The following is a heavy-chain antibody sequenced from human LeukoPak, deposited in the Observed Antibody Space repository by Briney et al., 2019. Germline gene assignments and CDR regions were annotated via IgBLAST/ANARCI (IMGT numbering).Heavy chain of an antibody. J-gene: IGHJ5*02. CDR2: INTDGRTT. Sequence: GGSLRLSCAASGFPFNNYWMHWVRQVPGKGLVWASSINTDGRTTRYAASVQGRFTISRDNAKNTLYLQMNSLRGDDTAVYYCARAGASGWYAAGWFDPWGQGTLVTVSS. D-gene: IGHD6-19*01. CDR1: GFPFNNYW. V-gene: IGHV3-74*01. CDR3: ARAGASGWYAAGWFDP.